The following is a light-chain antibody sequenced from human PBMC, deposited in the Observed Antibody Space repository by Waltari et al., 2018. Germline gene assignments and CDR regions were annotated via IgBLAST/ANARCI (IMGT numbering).Light chain of an antibody. V-gene: IGKV3-20*01. Sequence: IVLTQSPGTLSLSPGDRATLACRARQSISTFVAWYQQRPRQAPRLLIYATASRATGIPDRVSGSGSGTDFSLTISRLEPEDFAVYYCQHYVRLPATFGQGTKVEIK. J-gene: IGKJ1*01. CDR1: QSISTF. CDR2: ATA. CDR3: QHYVRLPAT.